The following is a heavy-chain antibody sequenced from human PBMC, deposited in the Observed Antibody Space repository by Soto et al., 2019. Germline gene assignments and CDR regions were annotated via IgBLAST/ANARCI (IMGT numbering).Heavy chain of an antibody. Sequence: GGSLRLSCAASGFTFNSYSMNWVRQAPGKGLEWVSSISSSSSYIYYADSVKGRFTISRDNAKNSLYLQMNSLRAEDTAVYYCARSGAVAANDAFDIWGQGTMVTVSS. CDR3: ARSGAVAANDAFDI. V-gene: IGHV3-21*01. J-gene: IGHJ3*02. CDR2: ISSSSSYI. D-gene: IGHD6-19*01. CDR1: GFTFNSYS.